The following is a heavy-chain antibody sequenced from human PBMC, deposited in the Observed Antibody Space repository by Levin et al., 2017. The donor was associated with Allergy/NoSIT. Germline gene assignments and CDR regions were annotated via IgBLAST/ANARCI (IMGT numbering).Heavy chain of an antibody. J-gene: IGHJ4*02. V-gene: IGHV3-73*01. CDR2: IREKTNNYAT. CDR3: VRIYFDTSGRQVAFDY. CDR1: GFTFSGSA. Sequence: GESLKISCAASGFTFSGSAMHWVRQASGKGLEWVGRIREKTNNYATAYGASVKGRFTISRDDSKNMSFLQMNSLNTEDTAIYYCVRIYFDTSGRQVAFDYWGQGTQVTVSS. D-gene: IGHD3-22*01.